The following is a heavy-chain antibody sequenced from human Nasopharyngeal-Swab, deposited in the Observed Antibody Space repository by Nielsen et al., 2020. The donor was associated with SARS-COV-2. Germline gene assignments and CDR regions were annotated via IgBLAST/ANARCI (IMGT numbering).Heavy chain of an antibody. CDR2: IYHSGST. D-gene: IGHD2-2*01. CDR3: ARHAAGEYQLTYYFDY. Sequence: SETLSLTCAVSGYSISSGYYWGLIRQPPGTGLEWIGSIYHSGSTYYNPSLKSRVTISVDTSKNQFSLKLSSVTAADTAVYYCARHAAGEYQLTYYFDYWGQGTLVTVSS. V-gene: IGHV4-38-2*01. J-gene: IGHJ4*02. CDR1: GYSISSGYY.